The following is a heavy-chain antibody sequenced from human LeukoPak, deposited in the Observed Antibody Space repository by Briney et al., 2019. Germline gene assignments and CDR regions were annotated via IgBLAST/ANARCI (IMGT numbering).Heavy chain of an antibody. J-gene: IGHJ4*02. D-gene: IGHD6-13*01. CDR1: GGSISSYY. Sequence: PSETLSLTCTVSGGSISSYYWSWIRQPPGKGLEWIGYIYHSGSTYYNPSLKSRVTISVDRSKNQFSLKLSSVTAADTAVYYCAKDLWTNRAAAWDYWGQGTLVTVSS. CDR2: IYHSGST. CDR3: AKDLWTNRAAAWDY. V-gene: IGHV4-59*12.